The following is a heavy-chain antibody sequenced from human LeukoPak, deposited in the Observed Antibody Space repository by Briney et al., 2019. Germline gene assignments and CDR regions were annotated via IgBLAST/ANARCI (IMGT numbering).Heavy chain of an antibody. CDR2: IYPGDSDT. J-gene: IGHJ5*02. Sequence: GESLKISCKGSRYSFTSYWIGWVRQMPGKGLEWMGIIYPGDSDTRYSPSFQGQVTISADKSISTAYLQWSSLKASDTAMYYCARHNAESVTIFGVVTQGFDPWGQGTLVTVSS. V-gene: IGHV5-51*01. CDR3: ARHNAESVTIFGVVTQGFDP. CDR1: RYSFTSYW. D-gene: IGHD3-3*01.